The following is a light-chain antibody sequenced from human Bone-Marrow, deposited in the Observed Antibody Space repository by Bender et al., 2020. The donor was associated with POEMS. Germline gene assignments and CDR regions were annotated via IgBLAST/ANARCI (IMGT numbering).Light chain of an antibody. V-gene: IGLV1-44*01. Sequence: QSVLTQPPSASGTPGQRVTISCSGSSSKFGSYPVNWYQQLPGAAPKLVIFNNSQRPSGVPDRFSGSNSGTSASLAISGLLADDEADFYCATWDDILNGGVFGGGTKLTVL. CDR2: NNS. CDR1: SSKFGSYP. J-gene: IGLJ3*02. CDR3: ATWDDILNGGV.